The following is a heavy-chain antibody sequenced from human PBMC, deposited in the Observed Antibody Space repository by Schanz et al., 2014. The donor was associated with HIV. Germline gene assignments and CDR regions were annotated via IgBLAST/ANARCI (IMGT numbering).Heavy chain of an antibody. CDR2: IIPIFGTP. CDR3: ATLYFSPSSFFFLSSSS. Sequence: QVQLVQSGAEVTKPGSSVKVSCTASGGTFTSYAISWVRQAPGQGLEWMGGIIPIFGTPNYAQMFQGRVTITADKSTTTSYMELSSLTSEDTAVYYCATLYFSPSSFFFLSSSSWGQGTLVTVSS. CDR1: GGTFTSYA. J-gene: IGHJ5*02. V-gene: IGHV1-69*06. D-gene: IGHD3-9*01.